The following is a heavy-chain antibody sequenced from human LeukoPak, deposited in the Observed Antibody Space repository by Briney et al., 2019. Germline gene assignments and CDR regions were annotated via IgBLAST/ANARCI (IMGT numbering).Heavy chain of an antibody. CDR1: GFTFSSYG. J-gene: IGHJ6*02. Sequence: PGRSLRLSCAASGFTFSSYGMHWVRQAPGKGLEWVAVISYDGSNKYYADSVKGRFTISRDNSKNTLYLQMNSLRAEDTAVYYCARPTTVTNYYYYGMDVWGQGTTVTVSS. V-gene: IGHV3-30*03. CDR3: ARPTTVTNYYYYGMDV. CDR2: ISYDGSNK. D-gene: IGHD4-11*01.